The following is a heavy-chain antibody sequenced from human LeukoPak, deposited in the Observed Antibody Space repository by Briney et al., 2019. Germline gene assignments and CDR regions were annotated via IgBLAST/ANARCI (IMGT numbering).Heavy chain of an antibody. Sequence: ASVKVSCKASGYTFTNYYVHWVRQAPGQGLEWMGIINPSGGSTSYPQKFQGRVTMTRDMSTSTVYMELSSLRSEDTAVYYCASGYDYEAFDIWGQGTMVTVSS. J-gene: IGHJ3*02. CDR3: ASGYDYEAFDI. CDR1: GYTFTNYY. V-gene: IGHV1-46*03. CDR2: INPSGGST. D-gene: IGHD5-12*01.